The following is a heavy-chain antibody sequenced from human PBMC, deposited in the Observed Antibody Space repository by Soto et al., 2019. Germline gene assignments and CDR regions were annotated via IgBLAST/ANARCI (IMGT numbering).Heavy chain of an antibody. J-gene: IGHJ5*02. D-gene: IGHD4-17*01. CDR2: IYYSGST. CDR3: ARVSPYGGNSDAVDP. Sequence: SETLSLTCTVSGGSISSGGYYWSWIRQHPGKGLEWIGYIYYSGSTYYNPSLKSRVAISVDTSKNQFSLKLSSVTAADTAVYYCARVSPYGGNSDAVDPWGQGTLVTVSS. V-gene: IGHV4-31*03. CDR1: GGSISSGGYY.